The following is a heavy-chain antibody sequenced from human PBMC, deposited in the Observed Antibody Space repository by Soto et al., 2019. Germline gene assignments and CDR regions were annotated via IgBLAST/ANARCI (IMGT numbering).Heavy chain of an antibody. CDR3: ARGGGSDSFDY. D-gene: IGHD1-26*01. V-gene: IGHV4-30-2*01. Sequence: SETLSLTCTXSGASITFGGYSWSWIRQTPGKGLEWIGYINHLETTFYNPSFESRLTLSIDRAKNQFSLKLHSMSAADRAVYFCARGGGSDSFDYWGQGIRVTVS. CDR1: GASITFGGYS. J-gene: IGHJ4*02. CDR2: INHLETT.